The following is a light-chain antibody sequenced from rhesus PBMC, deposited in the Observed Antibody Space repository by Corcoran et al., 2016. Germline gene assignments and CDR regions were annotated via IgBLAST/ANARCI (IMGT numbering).Light chain of an antibody. J-gene: IGKJ4*01. Sequence: EIVMTQSPATLSLSPGERATLSCRASQSVSSYVAWYQQKPEQAPRLLNYGASSRATGIPDRFSGSGSGTDFTLIISSLEPEDVGVYYCQQYNNWNTFGGGTKVEIK. CDR3: QQYNNWNT. CDR2: GAS. CDR1: QSVSSY. V-gene: IGKV3S9*01.